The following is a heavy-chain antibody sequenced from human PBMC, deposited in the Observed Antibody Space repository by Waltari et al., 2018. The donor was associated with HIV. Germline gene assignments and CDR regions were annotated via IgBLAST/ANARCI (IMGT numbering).Heavy chain of an antibody. CDR3: AKDYFVVVTAAGPFDP. CDR1: GFSFSSYG. J-gene: IGHJ5*02. V-gene: IGHV3-30*18. D-gene: IGHD2-21*02. Sequence: QVKLVESGGGVVQPGRSLRLSCAASGFSFSSYGMHWVRQAPGKGMECVPVISYDGSNKNDADSVKVRFTISRDNSKNTLYLQMNGLRAEDTAVYYCAKDYFVVVTAAGPFDPWGQGTLVTVSS. CDR2: ISYDGSNK.